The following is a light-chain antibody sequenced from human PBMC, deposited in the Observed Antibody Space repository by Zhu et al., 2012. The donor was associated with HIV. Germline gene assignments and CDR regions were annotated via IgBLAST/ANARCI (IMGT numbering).Light chain of an antibody. Sequence: IVLTQSPAILYVSSGERATLSCRASQSLSNKLAWYQQKSGQSPRLLIYDASTRATGIPGRFSGSGSGVEFTLTISSLQSEDFAVYYCQEYSSWPHTFGQGTKLEIK. CDR2: DAS. V-gene: IGKV3-15*01. J-gene: IGKJ2*01. CDR1: QSLSNK. CDR3: QEYSSWPHT.